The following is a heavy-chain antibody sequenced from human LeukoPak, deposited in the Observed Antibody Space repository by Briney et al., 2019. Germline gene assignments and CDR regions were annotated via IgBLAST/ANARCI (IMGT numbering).Heavy chain of an antibody. J-gene: IGHJ4*02. D-gene: IGHD3-22*01. Sequence: SETLSLTCAVYGGSFSGYYWSWIRQPPGKGLEWIGEINHSGSTNYNPSLESRVTISVDTSKNQFSLKLSSVTAADTAVYYCARGPLQTIPTSKIVVYYYPFDYWGQGTLVTVSS. CDR3: ARGPLQTIPTSKIVVYYYPFDY. CDR2: INHSGST. V-gene: IGHV4-34*01. CDR1: GGSFSGYY.